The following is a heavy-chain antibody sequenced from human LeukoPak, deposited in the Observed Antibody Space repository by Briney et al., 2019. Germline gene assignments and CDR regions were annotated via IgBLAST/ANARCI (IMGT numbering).Heavy chain of an antibody. Sequence: PSQTLSLTCTVSGGSISSGGYYWSWIRQHPGKGLEWIGYIYYSGSTYYNPSLKSRVTISVDTSKNQFSLKLSSVTAADTAVYYCARVLYLPRRGPDAFDIWGQGTMVTVSS. CDR3: ARVLYLPRRGPDAFDI. CDR1: GGSISSGGYY. V-gene: IGHV4-31*03. CDR2: IYYSGST. J-gene: IGHJ3*02.